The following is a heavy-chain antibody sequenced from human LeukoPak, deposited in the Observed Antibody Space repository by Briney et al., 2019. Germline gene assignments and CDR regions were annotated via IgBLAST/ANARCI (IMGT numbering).Heavy chain of an antibody. Sequence: SETLSLTCAVYGGSFSGYYWSWIRQPPGKGLEWIGEINHSGSTNYNPSLKSRVTISVDTSKNQFSLKLSSVTAADTAVYYCARGGRQWLVRDFDYWGQGTLVTVSS. CDR2: INHSGST. J-gene: IGHJ4*02. CDR1: GGSFSGYY. D-gene: IGHD6-19*01. CDR3: ARGGRQWLVRDFDY. V-gene: IGHV4-34*01.